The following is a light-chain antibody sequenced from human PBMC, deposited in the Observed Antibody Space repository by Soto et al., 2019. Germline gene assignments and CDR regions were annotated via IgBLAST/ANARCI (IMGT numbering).Light chain of an antibody. CDR2: GNS. Sequence: SVLTQPPSVSGAPGQRVTISCTGGSSNIGAGYDVHWYRQFPGTAPKLLVYGNSNRPSGISDRFSASKSGSSASLAITGLQAEDEADYYCQSYDTSLRAWVFGGGTKLTVL. V-gene: IGLV1-40*01. CDR1: SSNIGAGYD. CDR3: QSYDTSLRAWV. J-gene: IGLJ3*02.